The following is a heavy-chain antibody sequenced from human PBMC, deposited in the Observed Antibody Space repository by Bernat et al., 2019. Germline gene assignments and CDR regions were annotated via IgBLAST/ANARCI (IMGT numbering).Heavy chain of an antibody. D-gene: IGHD1-26*01. CDR3: AKDSVGANDYYYYGMDV. CDR1: GFTFSSYA. Sequence: EVQLLESGGGLVQPGGSLRLSCAASGFTFSSYAMSWVRQAPGKGLEWVSAISGSGGSTYYADSVKGRFTISRDNSKNTLYLQMNSLRAEDTAVYYCAKDSVGANDYYYYGMDVWGQGTTVTVSS. V-gene: IGHV3-23*01. CDR2: ISGSGGST. J-gene: IGHJ6*02.